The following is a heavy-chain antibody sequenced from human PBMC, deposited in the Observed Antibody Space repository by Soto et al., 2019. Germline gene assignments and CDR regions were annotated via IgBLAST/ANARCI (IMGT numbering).Heavy chain of an antibody. CDR2: ISGSGGST. Sequence: GGSLRLSCAASGFTFSSYAMSWVRQAPGKGLEWVSAISGSGGSTYYADSVKGRFTISRDNSKNTLYLQMNSLRAEDTAVYYCAKDRRGVIVKAEFDYWGQGTLVTVSS. D-gene: IGHD3-16*02. CDR1: GFTFSSYA. J-gene: IGHJ4*02. V-gene: IGHV3-23*01. CDR3: AKDRRGVIVKAEFDY.